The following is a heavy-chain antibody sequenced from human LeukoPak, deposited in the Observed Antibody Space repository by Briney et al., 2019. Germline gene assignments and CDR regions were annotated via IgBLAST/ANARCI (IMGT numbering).Heavy chain of an antibody. CDR3: VRDFRTQLDGYSPPYHFDY. J-gene: IGHJ4*02. CDR1: GFTFSTHS. D-gene: IGHD5-24*01. V-gene: IGHV3-21*01. CDR2: ISSGGSHI. Sequence: PGGSLRLSCAASGFTFSTHSMSWVRQSPGKGLEWVSSISSGGSHIYYADSMKGRFTISRDNAKNSLFLQMNSLRAEDTAVYYCVRDFRTQLDGYSPPYHFDYWGQGALVTVSS.